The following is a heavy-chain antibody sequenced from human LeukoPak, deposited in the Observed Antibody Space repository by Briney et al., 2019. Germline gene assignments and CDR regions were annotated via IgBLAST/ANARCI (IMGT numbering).Heavy chain of an antibody. V-gene: IGHV1-8*01. CDR3: ARVMAAAGTLIS. CDR1: GYTFTSYD. D-gene: IGHD6-13*01. CDR2: MNPNSGNT. Sequence: ASVKVSCKASGYTFTSYDINWVRQATGQGLEWMGWMNPNSGNTGYAQKFQGRVTMTRNTSISTAYMELSSLRSEDTAVYYCARVMAAAGTLISWGQGTLVTVSS. J-gene: IGHJ5*02.